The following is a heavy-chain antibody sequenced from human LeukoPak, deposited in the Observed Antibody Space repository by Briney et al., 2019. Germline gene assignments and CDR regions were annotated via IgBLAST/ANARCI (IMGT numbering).Heavy chain of an antibody. D-gene: IGHD1-26*01. V-gene: IGHV4-59*08. CDR3: ARLGSGSYYYYYYGMDV. J-gene: IGHJ6*02. CDR2: IYYSGST. Sequence: TSETLSLTCTVSGDSVSSYYWSWIRQPPGKGLEWIGYIYYSGSTNYNPSLKSRVTISVDTSKNQFSLKLSSVTAADTAVYYCARLGSGSYYYYYYGMDVWGQGTTVTVSS. CDR1: GDSVSSYY.